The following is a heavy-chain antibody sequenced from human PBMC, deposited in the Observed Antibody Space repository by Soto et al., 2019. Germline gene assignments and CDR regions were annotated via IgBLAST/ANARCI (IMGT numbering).Heavy chain of an antibody. J-gene: IGHJ4*02. CDR3: ARLGGYVSVGYYYLWDS. CDR1: DGSMNSDSYY. D-gene: IGHD3-22*01. Sequence: NPSETLSLTCSVSDGSMNSDSYYWGWIRQPPGKGLEWIGVINYSGTTFHNVSLKSRVTMSVESSRNQLSLKLTSVTAADTAVYYCARLGGYVSVGYYYLWDSWGQGTLVTVSS. V-gene: IGHV4-39*01. CDR2: INYSGTT.